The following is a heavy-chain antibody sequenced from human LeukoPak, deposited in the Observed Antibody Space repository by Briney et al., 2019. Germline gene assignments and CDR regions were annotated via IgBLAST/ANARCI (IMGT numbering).Heavy chain of an antibody. D-gene: IGHD3-22*01. CDR1: GASVTSHY. CDR2: VYYSGTT. V-gene: IGHV4-59*02. CDR3: ARVPPYYYDSSGHFVSAFDI. Sequence: IPSETLSLTCTVSGASVTSHYWSWIRQPPGKGLEWIGYVYYSGTTNYNPSLKSRVTISVDTSKNQFSLKLRSVTAADTAVYFCARVPPYYYDSSGHFVSAFDIWGQGTMVTVSS. J-gene: IGHJ3*02.